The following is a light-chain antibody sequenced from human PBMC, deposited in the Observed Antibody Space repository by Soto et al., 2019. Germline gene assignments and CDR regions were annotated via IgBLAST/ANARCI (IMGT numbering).Light chain of an antibody. CDR2: GAS. Sequence: DIQMTQSPSTLSASVGERVTITCRASQSIRNWLAWYQQKPGKAPKLLIFGASSLDSGVPSRFSGSGSGTEFTLTINSLQADDFATYYCQEYNSNSPWTFGQGTKVEIK. CDR1: QSIRNW. J-gene: IGKJ1*01. CDR3: QEYNSNSPWT. V-gene: IGKV1-5*01.